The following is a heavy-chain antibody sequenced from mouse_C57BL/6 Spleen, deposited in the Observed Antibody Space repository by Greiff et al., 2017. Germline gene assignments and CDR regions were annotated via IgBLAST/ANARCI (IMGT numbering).Heavy chain of an antibody. CDR1: GYSITSGYY. V-gene: IGHV3-6*01. J-gene: IGHJ3*01. Sequence: EVQVVESGPGLVKPSQSLSLTCSVTGYSITSGYYWNWIRQFPGNKLEWMGYISYDGSNNYNPSLKKRISITRDTSKNQFFLKLNSVTTEDTATYYCARAPDYAWFSYWGQGTLVTVSA. CDR3: ARAPDYAWFSY. D-gene: IGHD1-1*02. CDR2: ISYDGSN.